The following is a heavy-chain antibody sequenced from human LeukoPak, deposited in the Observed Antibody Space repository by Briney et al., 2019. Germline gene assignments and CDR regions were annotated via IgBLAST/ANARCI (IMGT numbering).Heavy chain of an antibody. J-gene: IGHJ5*02. Sequence: GASVKVSCKASGYTFTSYAMHWVRQAPGQRLEWMGWINAGNGNTKYSQKFQGRVTITRDTSASTAYMELSSLRSEDTAVYYCARDRSKWELLRGDNWFDPWGQGTLVTVSS. CDR1: GYTFTSYA. V-gene: IGHV1-3*01. D-gene: IGHD1-26*01. CDR3: ARDRSKWELLRGDNWFDP. CDR2: INAGNGNT.